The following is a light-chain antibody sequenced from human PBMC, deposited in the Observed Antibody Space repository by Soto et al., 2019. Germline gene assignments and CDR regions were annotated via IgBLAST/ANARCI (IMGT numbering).Light chain of an antibody. CDR1: QSVSSFY. V-gene: IGKV3-20*01. Sequence: ENVLTQSPGTLSLSPGERATLSCRASQSVSSFYLAWYQQKPGQAPRLLISGASNRATGIPDRFSGSGSGTDFTLTISRLEPEDFAVYYCQQFGSSPRTFGQGTKVEIK. CDR3: QQFGSSPRT. J-gene: IGKJ1*01. CDR2: GAS.